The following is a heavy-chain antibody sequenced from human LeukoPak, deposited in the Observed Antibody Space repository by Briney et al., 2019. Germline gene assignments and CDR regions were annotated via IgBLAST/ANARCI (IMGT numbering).Heavy chain of an antibody. V-gene: IGHV3-48*02. CDR3: AREFYYFGY. CDR2: IGTSSSPI. Sequence: PGGSLRLSCAASGFTFSAYSMNWVRQAPGKGLEWVSYIGTSSSPIYYADSVKGRFTISRDNAKNSLYLQMNSLRDEDTAVYYCAREFYYFGYWGQGILVIVSS. CDR1: GFTFSAYS. J-gene: IGHJ4*02.